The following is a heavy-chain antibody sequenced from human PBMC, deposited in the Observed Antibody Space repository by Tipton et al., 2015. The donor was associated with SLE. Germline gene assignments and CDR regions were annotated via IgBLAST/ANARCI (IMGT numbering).Heavy chain of an antibody. CDR2: ISSSSTYI. V-gene: IGHV3-21*01. J-gene: IGHJ3*02. Sequence: SLRLSCAASGFTFSNAWMSWVRQAPGKGLEWVSSISSSSTYIYYADSVKGRFTISRDNAKNSLYLQMNSLRAEDTAVYYCARDRYYDSTSRDAFDIWGQGTMVTVSS. CDR3: ARDRYYDSTSRDAFDI. CDR1: GFTFSNAW. D-gene: IGHD3-22*01.